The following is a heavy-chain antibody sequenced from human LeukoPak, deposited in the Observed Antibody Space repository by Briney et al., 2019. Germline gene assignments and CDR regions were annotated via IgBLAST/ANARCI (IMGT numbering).Heavy chain of an antibody. CDR3: ARGELQYAFDI. J-gene: IGHJ3*02. CDR1: GGSISSSSYY. CDR2: IYYSGST. Sequence: SETLSLTCTVSGGSISSSSYYWGWIRQPPGKGLEWIGSIYYSGSTYYNPSLKSRVTISVDTSKNQFSLKLSSVTAADTAVYYCARGELQYAFDIWGQGTMVTVSS. D-gene: IGHD1-26*01. V-gene: IGHV4-39*07.